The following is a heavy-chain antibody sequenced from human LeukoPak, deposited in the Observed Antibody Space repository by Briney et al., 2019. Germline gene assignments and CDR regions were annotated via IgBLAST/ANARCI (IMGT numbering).Heavy chain of an antibody. V-gene: IGHV3-66*01. Sequence: PGGSLRLSCAASGFTVSSNYMSWVRQAPGKGLEWVSVIYSGGSTYYADSVKGRFTISRDNSKNTLYLQMNSLRAEDTAVYYCARDNRRYYYYGMDVWGQGTTVTVSS. CDR1: GFTVSSNY. J-gene: IGHJ6*02. CDR2: IYSGGST. CDR3: ARDNRRYYYYGMDV.